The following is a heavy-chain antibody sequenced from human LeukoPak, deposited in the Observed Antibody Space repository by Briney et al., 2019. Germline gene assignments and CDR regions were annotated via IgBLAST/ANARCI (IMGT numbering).Heavy chain of an antibody. CDR1: GGSISSYH. CDR2: IYYSGST. CDR3: ARSMQLVPTYYYYYYGMDV. D-gene: IGHD6-6*01. J-gene: IGHJ6*02. V-gene: IGHV4-59*08. Sequence: SETLSLTCTVSGGSISSYHWSWIRQPPGKGLEWIGYIYYSGSTNYNPSLKSRVTISVDTSKNQFSLKLSSVTAADTAVYYCARSMQLVPTYYYYYYGMDVWGQGTTVTVSS.